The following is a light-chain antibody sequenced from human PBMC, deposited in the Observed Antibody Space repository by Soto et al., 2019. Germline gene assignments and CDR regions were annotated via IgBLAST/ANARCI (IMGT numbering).Light chain of an antibody. J-gene: IGKJ3*01. CDR1: QDITNY. CDR3: QQYDTLRVT. CDR2: DAP. Sequence: DIHMTQSPSSLSASVGDRVPITCQASQDITNYLNWYQQKPGKAPNLLIYDAPNLETGVTSRFSGSGSGTHFTFHTSCLQPEDIATYYCQQYDTLRVTFGPGTNVDI. V-gene: IGKV1-33*01.